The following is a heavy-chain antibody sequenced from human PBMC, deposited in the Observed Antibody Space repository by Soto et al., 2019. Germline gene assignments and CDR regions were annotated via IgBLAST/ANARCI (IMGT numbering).Heavy chain of an antibody. CDR2: INAGNGNT. CDR3: ARSPRLLLDHWFDP. CDR1: GSTFTSYA. D-gene: IGHD1-26*01. Sequence: ASVKVSCQASGSTFTSYAMHWVRQAPGQRLEWMGWINAGNGNTKYSQKFQGRVTITRDTSAGTAYMELSSLRSEDTAVYYCARSPRLLLDHWFDPWGQGTLVTVSS. V-gene: IGHV1-3*01. J-gene: IGHJ5*02.